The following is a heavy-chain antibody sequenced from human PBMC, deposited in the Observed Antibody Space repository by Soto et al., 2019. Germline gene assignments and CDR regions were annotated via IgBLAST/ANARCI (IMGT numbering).Heavy chain of an antibody. CDR1: GGSISSGGFY. CDR2: IHYSGST. CDR3: ARRVSTDYGGDFDF. J-gene: IGHJ4*02. D-gene: IGHD2-8*02. V-gene: IGHV4-31*03. Sequence: PSETLSLTCTVSGGSISSGGFYWSWIRRHPGKGLEWIGYIHYSGSTYYNPSLKSRVTISVDMSKNQFSLSLSSVTPADTAVYYCARRVSTDYGGDFDFWGRGTLVTVSS.